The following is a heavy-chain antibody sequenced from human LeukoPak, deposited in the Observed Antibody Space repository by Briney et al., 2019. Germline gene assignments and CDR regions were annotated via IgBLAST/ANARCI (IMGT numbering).Heavy chain of an antibody. CDR3: ARDLPWIQLWGDDAFDI. V-gene: IGHV4-34*01. D-gene: IGHD5-18*01. J-gene: IGHJ3*02. Sequence: KASETLSLTCAVYGGSFSGYYWSWIRQPPGKGLEWIGEINHSGSTNYNPSLKSRVTISVDTSKNQFSLKLSSVTAADTAVYYCARDLPWIQLWGDDAFDIWGQGTMVTVSS. CDR1: GGSFSGYY. CDR2: INHSGST.